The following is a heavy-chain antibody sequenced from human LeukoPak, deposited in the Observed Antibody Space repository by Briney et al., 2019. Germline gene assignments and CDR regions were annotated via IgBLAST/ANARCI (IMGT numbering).Heavy chain of an antibody. J-gene: IGHJ2*01. CDR2: IHSSGST. CDR1: GDSISSRSYY. Sequence: PSETLSPTCTVSGDSISSRSYYWAWLRQAPVKGLEWIGSIHSSGSTYYNPSLKSRLTLSVDTSKNLFSLRLISVTAADTAVYYCANSLGGDYGWLVGQFVLWGRGILVTVSS. V-gene: IGHV4-39*02. D-gene: IGHD4-17*01. CDR3: ANSLGGDYGWLVGQFVL.